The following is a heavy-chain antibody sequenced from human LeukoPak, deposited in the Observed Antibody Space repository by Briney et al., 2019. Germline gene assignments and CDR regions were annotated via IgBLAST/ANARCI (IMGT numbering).Heavy chain of an antibody. CDR2: IYYSGST. J-gene: IGHJ4*02. CDR3: ARTRYYYNSRSYGAPYYFDY. CDR1: GGSISTNSYY. V-gene: IGHV4-39*01. Sequence: SETLSLTCTVSGGSISTNSYYWGWIRQPPGKGLEWIGSIYYSGSTYYNPSLKSRVTISVDTSKNQFSLKLSSVTAADTAVYYCARTRYYYNSRSYGAPYYFDYWGQGTLVTVSS. D-gene: IGHD3-10*01.